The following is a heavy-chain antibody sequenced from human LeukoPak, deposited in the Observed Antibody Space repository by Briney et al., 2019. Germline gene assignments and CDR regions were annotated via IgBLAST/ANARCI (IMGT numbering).Heavy chain of an antibody. CDR3: ARDADYVGYFDY. V-gene: IGHV3-21*01. J-gene: IGHJ4*02. Sequence: GGSLRLSCAASGFTFSSYSMNWVRQAPGKGLEWVSSISSSSSYIYYADSVKGRFTISSDNANNSLYLQMNSLRAEDTAVYYCARDADYVGYFDYWGQGTLVTVSS. CDR2: ISSSSSYI. D-gene: IGHD4-23*01. CDR1: GFTFSSYS.